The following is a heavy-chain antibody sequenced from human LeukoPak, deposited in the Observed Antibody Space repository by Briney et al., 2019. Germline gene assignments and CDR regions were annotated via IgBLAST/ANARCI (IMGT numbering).Heavy chain of an antibody. J-gene: IGHJ1*01. CDR3: ASPLAAAGREYFQH. Sequence: PSETLSLTRTVSGGSISSSSYYWGWIRQPPGKGLEWIGSIYYSGSTYYNPSLKSRVTISVDTSKNQFSLKLSSVTAADTAVYYCASPLAAAGREYFQHWGQGTLVTVSP. V-gene: IGHV4-39*01. CDR1: GGSISSSSYY. CDR2: IYYSGST. D-gene: IGHD6-13*01.